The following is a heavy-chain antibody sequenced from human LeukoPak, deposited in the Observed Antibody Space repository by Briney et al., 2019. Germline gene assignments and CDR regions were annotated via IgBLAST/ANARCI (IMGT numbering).Heavy chain of an antibody. CDR2: ITANNTTK. D-gene: IGHD2-2*01. CDR3: ARGGRCSSTSCYSFGY. Sequence: GGSLRLSCTASGLSFSSYNMNWVRQAPGKGPEWVAYITANNTTKYYADSVKGRFTISRDNAKKSLFLQMNSLRAEDTAVYYCARGGRCSSTSCYSFGYWGQGTLVTVSS. V-gene: IGHV3-48*01. J-gene: IGHJ4*02. CDR1: GLSFSSYN.